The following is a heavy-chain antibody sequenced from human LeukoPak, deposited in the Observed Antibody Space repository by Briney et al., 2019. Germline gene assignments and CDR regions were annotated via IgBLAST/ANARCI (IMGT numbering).Heavy chain of an antibody. CDR3: ARGYSSSWYLNWFDP. V-gene: IGHV4-59*08. CDR1: GGSISSYY. J-gene: IGHJ5*02. Sequence: SETLSLTCTVSGGSISSYYWSWIRQPPGKGLEWIGYTYYSGSTNYNPSLKSRVTISVDTSKNQFSLKLTSVTAADTAVYYCARGYSSSWYLNWFDPWGQGTLVTVSS. CDR2: TYYSGST. D-gene: IGHD6-13*01.